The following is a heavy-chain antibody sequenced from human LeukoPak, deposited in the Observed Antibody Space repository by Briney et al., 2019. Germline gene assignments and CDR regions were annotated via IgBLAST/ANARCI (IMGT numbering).Heavy chain of an antibody. Sequence: ASVKVSCKASGGTFSNYAISWVRQAPGQGLEWMGGIIPIFGTANYAQKFQGRVTITADESTSTAYMELSSLRSEDTAVYYCARQRGYSYGENFDYWGQGTLVTVSS. CDR1: GGTFSNYA. CDR2: IIPIFGTA. CDR3: ARQRGYSYGENFDY. V-gene: IGHV1-69*13. J-gene: IGHJ4*02. D-gene: IGHD5-18*01.